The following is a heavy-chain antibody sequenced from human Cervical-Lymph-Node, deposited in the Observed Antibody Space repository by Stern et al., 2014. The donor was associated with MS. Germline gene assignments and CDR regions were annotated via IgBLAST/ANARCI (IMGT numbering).Heavy chain of an antibody. CDR2: ITSGSRTI. J-gene: IGHJ6*02. D-gene: IGHD1-14*01. CDR3: ARSDDAYYNMDV. V-gene: IGHV3-48*01. Sequence: EVQLVESGGGLVQPGGSLRLSCGASGFRLSSYSMSWVRQAPGQGLEWISYITSGSRTIHYADSVKGRFTISRDNAKNSLYLQMNSLRGEDTAVYYCARSDDAYYNMDVWGQGTTVTVSS. CDR1: GFRLSSYS.